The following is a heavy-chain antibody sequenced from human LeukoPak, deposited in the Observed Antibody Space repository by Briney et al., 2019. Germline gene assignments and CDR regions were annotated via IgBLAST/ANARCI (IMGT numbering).Heavy chain of an antibody. D-gene: IGHD2-2*02. V-gene: IGHV1-3*04. CDR3: ARTIVVVPAAIYPFFDY. CDR1: GYTFTTYA. Sequence: ASVKVSCKASGYTFTTYAIHWVRQAPGQRLEWMGWINTGNGDTRYSQKFQGRVTITRDTSTSTAYMELSSLRSEDTAVYYCARTIVVVPAAIYPFFDYWGQGTLVTVSS. J-gene: IGHJ4*02. CDR2: INTGNGDT.